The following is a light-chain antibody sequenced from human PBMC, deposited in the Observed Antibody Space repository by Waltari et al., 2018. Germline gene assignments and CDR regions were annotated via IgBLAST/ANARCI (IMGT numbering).Light chain of an antibody. V-gene: IGLV3-21*04. Sequence: YVLTQPPSVSVDPGKTARLTCGGDNIGSKSVNWYQQKPGQAPVLVMVYDTDRPSGVPGRFSGSNSGNTATLTISWVEAGDEADYHCQVWDDVTDSGVFGGGTKLTVL. J-gene: IGLJ3*02. CDR3: QVWDDVTDSGV. CDR2: YDT. CDR1: NIGSKS.